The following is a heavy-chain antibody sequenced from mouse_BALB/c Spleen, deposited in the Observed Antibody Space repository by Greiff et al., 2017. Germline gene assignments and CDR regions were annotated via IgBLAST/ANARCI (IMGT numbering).Heavy chain of an antibody. CDR1: GYTFTSSW. CDR3: ARGGYGRAFFDY. Sequence: QVHVKQPGSVLVRPGVSVKLSCKASGYTFTSSWMHWAKQRPGQGLEWIGEIHPNSGNTNYNEKFKGKATLTVDTSSSTAYVDLSSLTSEDSAVYYCARGGYGRAFFDYWGQGTTLTVSS. D-gene: IGHD2-14*01. V-gene: IGHV1S130*01. CDR2: IHPNSGNT. J-gene: IGHJ2*01.